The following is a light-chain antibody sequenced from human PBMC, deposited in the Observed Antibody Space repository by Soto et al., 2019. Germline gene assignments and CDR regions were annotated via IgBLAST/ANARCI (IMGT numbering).Light chain of an antibody. Sequence: ETVLTPSPVTLSFSPVEIATLSCMASQSVSTSLAWYQQQPGQAPRLLIYDASERPPGVPARFSGSGSGTDFTLTISSLETEDFAVYYCRKRYNWPQTFGQGTRVDIK. J-gene: IGKJ1*01. CDR2: DAS. CDR1: QSVSTS. CDR3: RKRYNWPQT. V-gene: IGKV3-11*01.